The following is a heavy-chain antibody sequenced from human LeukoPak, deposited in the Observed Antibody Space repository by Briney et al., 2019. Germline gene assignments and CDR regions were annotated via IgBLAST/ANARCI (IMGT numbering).Heavy chain of an antibody. D-gene: IGHD3-10*01. CDR1: GFTFSDYW. V-gene: IGHV3-7*01. J-gene: IGHJ4*02. CDR3: ARGGGAVDY. CDR2: IKRDGSEK. Sequence: GGSLRLSCAASGFTFSDYWMTWVRQAPGKGLEWVANIKRDGSEKYYVDTVKGRFTISRDNAKNSLYLQMNSLRAEDTAVYYCARGGGAVDYWGQGTLVTVSS.